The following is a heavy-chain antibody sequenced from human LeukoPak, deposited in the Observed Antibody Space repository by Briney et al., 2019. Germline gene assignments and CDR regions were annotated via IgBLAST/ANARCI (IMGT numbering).Heavy chain of an antibody. CDR2: INHSGST. D-gene: IGHD3-10*01. V-gene: IGHV4-34*01. CDR1: GGSFSGCY. CDR3: ARNGPMVRGVNLGLDY. Sequence: PSETLSLTCAVYGGSFSGCYWSWIRQPPGKGLEWIGEINHSGSTNYNPSLKSRVTISVDTSKNQFSLKLSSVTAADTAVYYCARNGPMVRGVNLGLDYWGQGTLVTVSS. J-gene: IGHJ4*02.